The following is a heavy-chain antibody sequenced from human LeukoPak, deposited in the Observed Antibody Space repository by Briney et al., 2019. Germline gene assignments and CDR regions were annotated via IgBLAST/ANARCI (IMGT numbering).Heavy chain of an antibody. CDR3: ATGAIVMWLLPH. Sequence: PGGSLRLSCAVSGITFSSYAMHWVRQAPGKGLEWVAVISYDGTNKYYADSVKGRFTISRDNSKNTVYLQMNSLRAEDTAVFYCATGAIVMWLLPHWGQGTLVTVSS. J-gene: IGHJ4*02. D-gene: IGHD4-23*01. CDR2: ISYDGTNK. CDR1: GITFSSYA. V-gene: IGHV3-30*03.